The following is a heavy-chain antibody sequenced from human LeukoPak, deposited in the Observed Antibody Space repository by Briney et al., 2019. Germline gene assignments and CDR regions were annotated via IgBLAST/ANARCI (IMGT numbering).Heavy chain of an antibody. V-gene: IGHV1-18*01. CDR3: ARRAGALNPFDY. CDR1: GYTFISYG. CDR2: VSGHNGDT. J-gene: IGHJ4*02. Sequence: ASVKVSCKASGYTFISYGISWVRQAPGQGLEWMGWVSGHNGDTNYAQKVQGRVTMTTDTSTSTAYMELRSLRSDDTAVYYCARRAGALNPFDYWGQGTLATVSS. D-gene: IGHD1-14*01.